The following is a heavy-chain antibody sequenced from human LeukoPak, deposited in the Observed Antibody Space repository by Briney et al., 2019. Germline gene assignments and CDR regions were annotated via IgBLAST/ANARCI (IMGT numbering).Heavy chain of an antibody. CDR2: INHSGST. CDR3: ARREVGSGSQYFDY. J-gene: IGHJ4*02. CDR1: GGSFSGYY. D-gene: IGHD3-10*01. V-gene: IGHV4-34*01. Sequence: PSETLSLTCAVYGGSFSGYYWSWIRQPPGKGLEWIGEINHSGSTNYNPSLKSRVTISVDTSKNQFSLKLRSVTAADTAVYYCARREVGSGSQYFDYWGQGTLVTVSS.